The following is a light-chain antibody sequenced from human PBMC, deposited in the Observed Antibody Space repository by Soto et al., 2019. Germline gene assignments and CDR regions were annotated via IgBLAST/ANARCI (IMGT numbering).Light chain of an antibody. Sequence: QSALTQPPSVSGSPGQSVTISCTGTSSDVGSYNRVSWYQQPPGTAPKLMIYEVSNRPSGVPDRSSGSKSGNTASLTISGLQAEDEADYYCSSYTSSSTYVLGTGTKVTVL. CDR2: EVS. CDR3: SSYTSSSTYV. CDR1: SSDVGSYNR. V-gene: IGLV2-18*02. J-gene: IGLJ1*01.